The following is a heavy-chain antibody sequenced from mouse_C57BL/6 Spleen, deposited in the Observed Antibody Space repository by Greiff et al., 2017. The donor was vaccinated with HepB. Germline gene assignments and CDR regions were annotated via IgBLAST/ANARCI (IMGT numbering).Heavy chain of an antibody. Sequence: ESGPGLVKPSQSLSLTCSVTGYSITSGYYWNWIRQFPGNKLEWMGYISYDGSNNYNPSLKNRISITRDTSKNQFYLKLNSVTTEDTATYYCAREGTTVLEYFEVWGTGTTVTVSS. J-gene: IGHJ1*03. CDR2: ISYDGSN. CDR1: GYSITSGYY. V-gene: IGHV3-6*01. D-gene: IGHD1-1*01. CDR3: AREGTTVLEYFEV.